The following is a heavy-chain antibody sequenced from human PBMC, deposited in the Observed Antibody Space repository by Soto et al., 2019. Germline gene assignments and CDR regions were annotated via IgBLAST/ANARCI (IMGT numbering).Heavy chain of an antibody. CDR3: ARDSRYCSSTSCYSDAFDI. CDR1: GGSISSYY. CDR2: IYYSEST. Sequence: SETLSLTCTVSGGSISSYYWSWIRQPPGKGLEWIGYIYYSESTNYNPSLKSRVTISVDTSKNQFSLKLSSVTAADTAVYYCARDSRYCSSTSCYSDAFDIWGQGTMVTVSS. D-gene: IGHD2-2*02. V-gene: IGHV4-59*01. J-gene: IGHJ3*02.